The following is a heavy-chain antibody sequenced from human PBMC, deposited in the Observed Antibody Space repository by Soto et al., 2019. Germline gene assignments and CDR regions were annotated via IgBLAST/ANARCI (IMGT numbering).Heavy chain of an antibody. J-gene: IGHJ5*02. Sequence: ASVKVSCKASGYTFTSYGISWVRQAPGQGLEWMGWISAYNGNTNYAQKLQGRVTMTTDTSTSTAYMELRSLRSDDTAVYYCARDTKWLVNQVRIAAWFDPWCQDAAVTVSS. D-gene: IGHD6-19*01. CDR3: ARDTKWLVNQVRIAAWFDP. V-gene: IGHV1-18*01. CDR2: ISAYNGNT. CDR1: GYTFTSYG.